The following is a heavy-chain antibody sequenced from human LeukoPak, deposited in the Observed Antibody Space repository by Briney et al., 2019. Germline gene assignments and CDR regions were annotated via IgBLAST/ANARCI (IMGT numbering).Heavy chain of an antibody. CDR2: IIPIFGTA. J-gene: IGHJ3*02. D-gene: IGHD3-22*01. V-gene: IGHV1-69*13. CDR1: GYTFTSYD. Sequence: SVKVSCKASGYTFTSYDISWVRQAPGQGLEWMGGIIPIFGTANYAQKFQGRVTITADESTSTAYMELSSLRSEDTAVYYCARAPLPVRTYYYDSSGRSNAFDIWGQGTMVTVSS. CDR3: ARAPLPVRTYYYDSSGRSNAFDI.